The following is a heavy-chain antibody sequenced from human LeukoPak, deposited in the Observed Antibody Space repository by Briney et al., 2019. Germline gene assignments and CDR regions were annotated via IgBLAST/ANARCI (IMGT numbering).Heavy chain of an antibody. CDR1: GGTFSSYA. J-gene: IGHJ6*02. CDR2: IIPIFGTA. Sequence: SVKVSCKASGGTFSSYAISWVRQAPGQGLEWIGGIIPIFGTANYAQKFQGRVTITADESTSTAYMELSSLGSEDTAVYYCARPTYLNSAGLYYYYYGMDVWGQGTTVTVSS. D-gene: IGHD4-23*01. V-gene: IGHV1-69*13. CDR3: ARPTYLNSAGLYYYYYGMDV.